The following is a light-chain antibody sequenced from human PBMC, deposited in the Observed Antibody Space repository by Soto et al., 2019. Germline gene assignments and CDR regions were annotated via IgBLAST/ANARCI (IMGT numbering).Light chain of an antibody. V-gene: IGKV3-11*01. J-gene: IGKJ1*01. Sequence: EIVLTQSPCTLSLSLGARSTLSCRASQSVSSYLAWYQQKPGQAPRLLIYEASNRATGIPARFSGSGSGTDFTLTISSLEPEDFAVYYCQQRRNWQGTFGQGTKVDIK. CDR3: QQRRNWQGT. CDR2: EAS. CDR1: QSVSSY.